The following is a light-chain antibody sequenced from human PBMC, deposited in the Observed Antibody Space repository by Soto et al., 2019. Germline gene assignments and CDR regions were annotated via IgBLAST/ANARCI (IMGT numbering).Light chain of an antibody. J-gene: IGLJ1*01. Sequence: QSVLTQPPSVSAAPGQMVTISCSATGSNIGNNYVSWYLHLPGTAPKLLIYDNNMRPSGIPDRFSGSTSGTSATLGITGLQTGDEADYYCGAWDTSLIVYVFGTGTKV. CDR2: DNN. V-gene: IGLV1-51*01. CDR1: GSNIGNNY. CDR3: GAWDTSLIVYV.